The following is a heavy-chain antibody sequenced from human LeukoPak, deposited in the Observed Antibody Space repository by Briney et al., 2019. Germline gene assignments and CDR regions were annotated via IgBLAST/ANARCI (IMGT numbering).Heavy chain of an antibody. CDR2: IYYSGST. V-gene: IGHV4-59*01. CDR3: ARARYYDGQLV. CDR1: GGSISSYY. Sequence: PSETLSLTCTVSGGSISSYYWSWIRQPPGKGLEWIGYIYYSGSTNYNPSLKSRVTISVDTSKNQFSLKLSSVTAADTAVYYCARARYYDGQLVWGQGTLVTVSS. J-gene: IGHJ4*02. D-gene: IGHD3-22*01.